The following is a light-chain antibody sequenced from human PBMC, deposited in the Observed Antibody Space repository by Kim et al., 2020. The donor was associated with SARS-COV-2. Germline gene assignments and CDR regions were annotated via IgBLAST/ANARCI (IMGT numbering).Light chain of an antibody. Sequence: SVARGQTARITCGGNNSGSKNVHWYQQKPGPAPVLVIYRDSNRPSGIPERFSGSNSGNTATLTISRAQAGDEADYYCQVWDSSTAVFGTGTKVTVL. CDR1: NSGSKN. CDR2: RDS. J-gene: IGLJ1*01. V-gene: IGLV3-9*01. CDR3: QVWDSSTAV.